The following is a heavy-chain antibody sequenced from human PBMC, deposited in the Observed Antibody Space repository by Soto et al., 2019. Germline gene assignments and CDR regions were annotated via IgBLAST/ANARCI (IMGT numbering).Heavy chain of an antibody. V-gene: IGHV4-39*01. CDR3: ARILVYYYDSSGYYLDY. J-gene: IGHJ4*02. D-gene: IGHD3-22*01. CDR2: IYYSGST. Sequence: QLQLQESGPGLVKPSETLSLTCTVSGGSISSSSYYWGWIRQPPGKGLEWIGRIYYSGSTYYNPSLKSRVTISVDTSKNQFSLKLSSVTAADTAVYYCARILVYYYDSSGYYLDYWGQGTLVTVSS. CDR1: GGSISSSSYY.